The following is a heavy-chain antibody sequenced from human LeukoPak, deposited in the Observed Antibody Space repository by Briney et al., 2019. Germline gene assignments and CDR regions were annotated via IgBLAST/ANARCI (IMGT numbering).Heavy chain of an antibody. D-gene: IGHD3-22*01. Sequence: GGSLRLSCAASGFTFSSYGMHWVRQAPGKGLEWVAFIRYDGSNKYYADSVKGRFTISRDNSKNTLYLQMNSLRAEDTAVYYCAKDLMRHYYDSSGYRDYWGQGTLVTVSS. J-gene: IGHJ4*02. CDR1: GFTFSSYG. CDR3: AKDLMRHYYDSSGYRDY. CDR2: IRYDGSNK. V-gene: IGHV3-30*02.